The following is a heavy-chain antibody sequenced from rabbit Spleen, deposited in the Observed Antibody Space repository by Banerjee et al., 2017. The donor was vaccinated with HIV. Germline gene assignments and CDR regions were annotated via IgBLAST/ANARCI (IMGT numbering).Heavy chain of an antibody. CDR3: ARDASSSGYYRDTRLDL. J-gene: IGHJ3*01. CDR1: GFSFSSSDY. D-gene: IGHD1-1*01. V-gene: IGHV1S40*01. CDR2: IAGIGV. Sequence: QSLEESGGDLVKPGASLTLTCTASGFSFSSSDYMCWVRQAPGKGLEWISCIAGIGVYASWVNGRFTISSHNAQNTLYLQLNSLTAADTATYFCARDASSSGYYRDTRLDLWGQGTLVTVS.